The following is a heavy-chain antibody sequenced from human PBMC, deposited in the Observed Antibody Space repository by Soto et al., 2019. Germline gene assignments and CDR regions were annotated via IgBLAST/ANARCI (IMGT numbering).Heavy chain of an antibody. CDR1: GFTFSTHA. Sequence: GGSLRLSCAASGFTFSTHAMNWVRQAPGKGLEWVSSISASGGSTNYADSVRGRFTVSRDNSMYTLYLQMNSLRAEDTAIYYCAKDPYPRNYATHYYYYMDVWGAGTTVTVSS. J-gene: IGHJ6*03. CDR3: AKDPYPRNYATHYYYYMDV. V-gene: IGHV3-23*01. D-gene: IGHD4-4*01. CDR2: ISASGGST.